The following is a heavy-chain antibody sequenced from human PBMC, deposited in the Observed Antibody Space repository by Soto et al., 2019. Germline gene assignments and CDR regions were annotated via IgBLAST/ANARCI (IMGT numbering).Heavy chain of an antibody. CDR3: AHAYGRRSLY. CDR1: GFSLTTDRVG. V-gene: IGHV2-5*02. D-gene: IGHD3-10*01. J-gene: IGHJ4*02. Sequence: QITLKESGPTLVKPTQPLTLTCTFSGFSLTTDRVGVGWIRQPPGEALEWLAVIYWDDSKTYRPSLESRLTITKDTSKNQVALTMTNMDSLDTATFYCAHAYGRRSLYWGQGTLVTVSS. CDR2: IYWDDSK.